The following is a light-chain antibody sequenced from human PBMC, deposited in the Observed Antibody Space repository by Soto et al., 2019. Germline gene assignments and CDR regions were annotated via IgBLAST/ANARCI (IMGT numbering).Light chain of an antibody. CDR1: QSVSSY. CDR2: DAS. V-gene: IGKV3-11*01. CDR3: QQRSNWPPYT. J-gene: IGKJ2*01. Sequence: EIVLTQSPATLSLSPGERVTLSCRASQSVSSYLAWYQQKPGQAPRLLIYDASNRATGIPARFSGSGSGTDFTLTISSLEPEDVAVYYCQQRSNWPPYTFGQGTKLEIK.